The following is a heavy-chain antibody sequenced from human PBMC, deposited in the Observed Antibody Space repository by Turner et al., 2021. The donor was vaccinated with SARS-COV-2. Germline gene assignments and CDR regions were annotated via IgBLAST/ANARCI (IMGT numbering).Heavy chain of an antibody. CDR2: IYDSGST. Sequence: QVQLQESGPGLVKPSETLSLTCTVSGGSISSYYWSWIRQPPGKGLEWIGYIYDSGSTKYNPSLKSRVTISVDTSKNQFSLKLSSVTAADTAVYYCGRVSSPVAGIDYWGQGTLVTVSS. V-gene: IGHV4-59*01. CDR3: GRVSSPVAGIDY. D-gene: IGHD6-19*01. CDR1: GGSISSYY. J-gene: IGHJ4*02.